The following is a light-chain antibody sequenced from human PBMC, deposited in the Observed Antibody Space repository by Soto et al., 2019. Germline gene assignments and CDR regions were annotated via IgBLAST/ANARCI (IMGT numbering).Light chain of an antibody. Sequence: DIQMTQSPSTLSGSVGDRVTITCRASQTISSWLAWYQQKPGKAPKLLIFAASSLQSGVPSRFSGSRSGPDFTLTISSLQPEHFATYYCQQSYSSPPTFGQGTKVDIK. CDR1: QTISSW. J-gene: IGKJ1*01. CDR3: QQSYSSPPT. V-gene: IGKV1-39*01. CDR2: AAS.